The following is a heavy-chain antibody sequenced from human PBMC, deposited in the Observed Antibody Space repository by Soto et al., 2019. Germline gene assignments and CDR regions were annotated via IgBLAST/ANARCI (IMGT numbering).Heavy chain of an antibody. CDR3: TRGFNYDILTGYDDGVGNWFDP. CDR2: IRSKAYGGTT. V-gene: IGHV3-49*03. CDR1: GFTFGDYA. J-gene: IGHJ5*02. Sequence: GGSLRLSCTASGFTFGDYAMSWFRQAPGKGLEWVGFIRSKAYGGTTEYAASVKGRFTISRDDSKSIAYLQMNSLKTEDTAVYYCTRGFNYDILTGYDDGVGNWFDPWGQGTLVTVSS. D-gene: IGHD3-9*01.